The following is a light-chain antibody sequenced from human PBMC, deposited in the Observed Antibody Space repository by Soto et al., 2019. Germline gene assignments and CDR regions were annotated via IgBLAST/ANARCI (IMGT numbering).Light chain of an antibody. Sequence: EIVLTQSPATLSLSPGETATLSCRASHSIGAFLAWYQHKPGQAPRLLIYDASDRAAGIPARFSGSGSGTDFTLTISGLEPEDFAVYYCQHRYDWALTFGLGTKVE. V-gene: IGKV3-11*01. CDR2: DAS. CDR1: HSIGAF. J-gene: IGKJ1*01. CDR3: QHRYDWALT.